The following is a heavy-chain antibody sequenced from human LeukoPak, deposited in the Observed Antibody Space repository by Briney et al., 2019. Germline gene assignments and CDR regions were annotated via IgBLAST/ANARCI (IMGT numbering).Heavy chain of an antibody. V-gene: IGHV3-23*01. CDR3: AKVSSRGFDY. CDR1: GFTFSNSV. CDR2: ISDSGSTT. J-gene: IGHJ4*02. Sequence: PGGSLRLSCAASGFTFSNSVMNWVRRAPGKGLEWVSSISDSGSTTYYPDSVKDRFTISRDNSKNTLDLQMNSLRAEDTAIYYCAKVSSRGFDYWGQGTLVTVSS. D-gene: IGHD3-10*01.